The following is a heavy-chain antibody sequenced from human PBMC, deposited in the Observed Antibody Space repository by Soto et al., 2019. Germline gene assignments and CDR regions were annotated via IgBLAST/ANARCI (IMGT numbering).Heavy chain of an antibody. Sequence: EVQLVESGGGLVQPGGSLRLSCAASGFTFSSYSMNWVRQAPGKGLEWVSYISSSSSTIYYADSVKGRFTISRDNAKNSLYLQTHSLRDADTAVYYCARDRTLYSGYDFDYWGQGTLVTVSS. V-gene: IGHV3-48*02. CDR2: ISSSSSTI. D-gene: IGHD5-12*01. CDR3: ARDRTLYSGYDFDY. CDR1: GFTFSSYS. J-gene: IGHJ4*02.